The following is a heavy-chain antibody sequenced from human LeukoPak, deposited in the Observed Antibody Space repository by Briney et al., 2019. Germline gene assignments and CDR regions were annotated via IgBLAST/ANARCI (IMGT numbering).Heavy chain of an antibody. CDR1: GVSISSSSYY. V-gene: IGHV4-39*07. J-gene: IGHJ4*02. D-gene: IGHD3-3*01. Sequence: RASETLSLTCSVSGVSISSSSYYWGWIRQPPGKGLEWIGSIYYSGSTYYNPSLKSRVTISVDTSKNQFSLKLSSVTAADTAVYYCARVYDFWSGYSDYWGQGTLVTVSS. CDR2: IYYSGST. CDR3: ARVYDFWSGYSDY.